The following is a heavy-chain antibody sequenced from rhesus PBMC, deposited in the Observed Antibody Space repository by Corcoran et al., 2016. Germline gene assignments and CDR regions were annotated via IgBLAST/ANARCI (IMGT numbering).Heavy chain of an antibody. J-gene: IGHJ4*01. CDR1: GASIRSYW. V-gene: IGHV4-80*01. CDR2: TEGNTRRS. D-gene: IGHD1-1*01. Sequence: QVQLQESGPGLVKPSEILSLTCAVSGASIRSYWWIWIRQPPGKGLEWIGETEGNTRRSNYNPSLKSRVTITTDASKHQLSLKLTSVTAADTAVYYCARDSLENSRDYSGQGVLVTVSS. CDR3: ARDSLENSRDY.